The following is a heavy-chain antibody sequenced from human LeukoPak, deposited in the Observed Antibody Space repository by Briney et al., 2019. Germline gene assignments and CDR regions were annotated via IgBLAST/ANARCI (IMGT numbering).Heavy chain of an antibody. V-gene: IGHV4-4*07. CDR2: IYTSGST. Sequence: SETLSLTCTVSGGSIGTYYWSWIRQPAGKGLEWTGRIYTSGSTNYNPSLKSRVTMSVDTSKNQFSLRLSSVTAADSAVYYCARDRYYYDSSAHYYRFDPWGQGTLVTVSS. CDR1: GGSIGTYY. D-gene: IGHD3-22*01. CDR3: ARDRYYYDSSAHYYRFDP. J-gene: IGHJ5*02.